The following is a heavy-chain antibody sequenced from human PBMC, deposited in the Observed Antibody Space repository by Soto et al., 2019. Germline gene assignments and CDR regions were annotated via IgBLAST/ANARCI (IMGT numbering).Heavy chain of an antibody. CDR2: INPSGGST. Sequence: ASVKVSCKASGYTFTSYYMHWVRQAPGQGLEWMGIINPSGGSTSYAQKFQGRVTMTRDTSTSTVYMELSSLRSEDTAVYYCARGDVDTAIFRDNSYYHYLLAVCGQGTSVTVSS. J-gene: IGHJ6*02. D-gene: IGHD5-18*01. CDR3: ARGDVDTAIFRDNSYYHYLLAV. CDR1: GYTFTSYY. V-gene: IGHV1-46*01.